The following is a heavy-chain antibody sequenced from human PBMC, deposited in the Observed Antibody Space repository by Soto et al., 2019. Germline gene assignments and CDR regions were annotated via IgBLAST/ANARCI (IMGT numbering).Heavy chain of an antibody. J-gene: IGHJ4*02. V-gene: IGHV3-30-3*01. D-gene: IGHD6-13*01. CDR1: GFTFSSYA. CDR2: ISYDGSNK. Sequence: QVQLVESGGGVVQPGRSLRLSCAASGFTFSSYAMHWVRQAPGKGLEWVAVISYDGSNKYYADSVKGRFTISRDNSKNTLYLQMNSLRAEDTAVYYCARDTISGSWYWGSDYWGQGTLVTVSS. CDR3: ARDTISGSWYWGSDY.